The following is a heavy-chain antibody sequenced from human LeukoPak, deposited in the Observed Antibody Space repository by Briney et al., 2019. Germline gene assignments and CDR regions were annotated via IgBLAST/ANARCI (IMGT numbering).Heavy chain of an antibody. CDR2: IYYSGST. V-gene: IGHV4-59*01. J-gene: IGHJ2*01. Sequence: SETLSLTCTVSGGSISSYYWSWIRQPPGKGLEWIGYIYYSGSTNYNPSLESRVTISIDTSKNQFSLKLSSVTATDTAVYYCARHSTGGQYWYFDLWGRGTLVTVSS. D-gene: IGHD6-19*01. CDR3: ARHSTGGQYWYFDL. CDR1: GGSISSYY.